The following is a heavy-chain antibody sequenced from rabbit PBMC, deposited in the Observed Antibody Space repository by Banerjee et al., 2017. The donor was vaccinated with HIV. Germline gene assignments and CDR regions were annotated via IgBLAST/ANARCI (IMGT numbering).Heavy chain of an antibody. CDR2: IDAGSSGSA. CDR1: GFSFSSSYW. CDR3: ARDDTSSSTYAYRLNL. V-gene: IGHV1S45*01. D-gene: IGHD1-1*01. J-gene: IGHJ4*01. Sequence: QEQLEESGGDLVKPGASLTLTCTASGFSFSSSYWICWVRQAPGKGLEWIACIDAGSSGSAYYASWAKGRFTISKTSSTTVTLQMTSLTAADTATYFCARDDTSSSTYAYRLNLWGQGTLVTVS.